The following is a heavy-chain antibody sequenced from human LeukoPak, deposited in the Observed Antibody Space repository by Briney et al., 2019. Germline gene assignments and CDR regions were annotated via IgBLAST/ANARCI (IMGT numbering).Heavy chain of an antibody. CDR1: GDSINGHY. J-gene: IGHJ4*02. CDR2: IHYKGST. Sequence: SETLSLTCTISGDSINGHYWSWIRQPPGKRLEWIGDIHYKGSTNYNLSLKSRVTISVDTSKNHLSLNLTSVLAADTAIYYCARRDTGWNYCDYWGQGILVAVSS. V-gene: IGHV4-59*08. CDR3: ARRDTGWNYCDY. D-gene: IGHD6-19*01.